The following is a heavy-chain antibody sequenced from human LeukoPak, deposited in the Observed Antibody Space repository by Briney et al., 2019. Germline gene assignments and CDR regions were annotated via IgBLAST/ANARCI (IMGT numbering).Heavy chain of an antibody. CDR2: IYYSGST. Sequence: SETLSLTCTVSGGSISSSSYYWGWIRQPPGKGLEWIGSIYYSGSTYYNPSLKSRVTISVDTSKNQSSLKLSSVTAADTAVYYCAREVAPSMVRGVIDYWGQGTLVTVSS. CDR1: GGSISSSSYY. CDR3: AREVAPSMVRGVIDY. V-gene: IGHV4-39*07. J-gene: IGHJ4*02. D-gene: IGHD3-10*01.